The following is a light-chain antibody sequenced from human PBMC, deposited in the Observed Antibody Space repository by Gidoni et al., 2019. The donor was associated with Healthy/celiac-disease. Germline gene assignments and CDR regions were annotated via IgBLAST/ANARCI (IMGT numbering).Light chain of an antibody. Sequence: DIQMTQSPSTLSASVGDRVTITCRASQSISSWLAWYQQKPGKAPKLLIYKASSLESGVPSRFSGSGSGTEFTLTISSLQPDDFATYYCQQYNSYRTFXXXTKLEIK. V-gene: IGKV1-5*03. CDR2: KAS. CDR1: QSISSW. CDR3: QQYNSYRT. J-gene: IGKJ2*02.